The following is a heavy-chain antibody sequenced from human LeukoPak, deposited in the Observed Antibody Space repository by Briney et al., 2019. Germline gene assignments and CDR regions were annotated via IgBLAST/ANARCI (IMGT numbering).Heavy chain of an antibody. V-gene: IGHV3-74*01. CDR1: GFTFSSYG. Sequence: GGSLRLSCAASGFTFSSYGMHWVRQAPGKGLVWVSRINSDGSSTSYADSVKGRFTISRDNAKNTLYLQINSLRAEDTAVYYRARDISVHYCSGGSSYPFYYYYGLDVWGQGSSVTVSS. D-gene: IGHD2-15*01. CDR3: ARDISVHYCSGGSSYPFYYYYGLDV. J-gene: IGHJ6*02. CDR2: INSDGSST.